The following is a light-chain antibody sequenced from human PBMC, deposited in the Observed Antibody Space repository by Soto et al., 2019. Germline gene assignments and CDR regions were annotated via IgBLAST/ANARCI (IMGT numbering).Light chain of an antibody. J-gene: IGKJ1*01. CDR2: GVS. CDR3: QQYDNPVWT. CDR1: ESVSSTS. V-gene: IGKV3-20*01. Sequence: EIVLTQAPGTLALSPGERATLSCRASESVSSTSLAWYQQKPGQAPRLLMYGVSSRATGIPDRFSGSGSGTDFTLTINRLEPEDFAVYFCQQYDNPVWTFGQGTKV.